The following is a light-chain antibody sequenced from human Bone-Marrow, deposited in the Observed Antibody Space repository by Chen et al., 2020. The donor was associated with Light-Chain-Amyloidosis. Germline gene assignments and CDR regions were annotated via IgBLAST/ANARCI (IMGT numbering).Light chain of an antibody. V-gene: IGLV3-25*03. CDR3: QSADSSGTYEVI. Sequence: SYELTQPPSVSVSPGQTARITCSGDDLPTKYAYWYQQKPGQAPVLVIHKDPERPSGISERFSGSSSWATATLTISRVQAEDAGDNHCQSADSSGTYEVIFGGRTKLTVL. CDR2: KDP. CDR1: DLPTKY. J-gene: IGLJ2*01.